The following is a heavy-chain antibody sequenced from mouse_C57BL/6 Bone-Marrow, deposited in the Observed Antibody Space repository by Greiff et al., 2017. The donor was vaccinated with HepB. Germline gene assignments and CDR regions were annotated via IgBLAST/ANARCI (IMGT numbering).Heavy chain of an antibody. Sequence: VQLKESGPELVKPGASVKISCKASGYAFSSSWMNWVKQRPGKGLEWIGRIYPGDGDTNYNGKFKGKATLTADKSSSTAYMQLSSLTSEDSAVYFCARTPYGSTPYYFDYWGQGTTLTVSS. V-gene: IGHV1-82*01. J-gene: IGHJ2*01. D-gene: IGHD1-1*01. CDR1: GYAFSSSW. CDR3: ARTPYGSTPYYFDY. CDR2: IYPGDGDT.